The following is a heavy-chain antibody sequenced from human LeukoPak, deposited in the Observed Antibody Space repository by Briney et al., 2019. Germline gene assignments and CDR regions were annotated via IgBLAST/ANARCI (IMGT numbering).Heavy chain of an antibody. V-gene: IGHV1-2*02. CDR3: ARLAITGTMEPPLDY. CDR1: GYTFTGHS. J-gene: IGHJ4*02. Sequence: GASVKVSCKASGYTFTGHSLHWVRQAPAQGLEWMGWINPNSGDTKYAQKFQGRVTMTRDTAISTAYMEVSRLRSDDTAVYYCARLAITGTMEPPLDYWGQGILVTVSS. D-gene: IGHD1-20*01. CDR2: INPNSGDT.